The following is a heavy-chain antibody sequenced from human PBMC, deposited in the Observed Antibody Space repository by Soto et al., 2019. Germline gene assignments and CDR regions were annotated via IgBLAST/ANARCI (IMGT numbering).Heavy chain of an antibody. J-gene: IGHJ4*02. CDR1: GFTFTDHA. V-gene: IGHV3-23*01. D-gene: IGHD6-19*01. CDR3: ARPPLYSNGVYFDS. CDR2: TSNNGDRT. Sequence: PGGSLRLSCAVSGFTFTDHAMTWVRQAPGKGLEWVSTTSNNGDRTFYADSVKGRFTVSTDRTNNTLYLQMNSLRADDTAVYFCARPPLYSNGVYFDSWGQGTLVTVSS.